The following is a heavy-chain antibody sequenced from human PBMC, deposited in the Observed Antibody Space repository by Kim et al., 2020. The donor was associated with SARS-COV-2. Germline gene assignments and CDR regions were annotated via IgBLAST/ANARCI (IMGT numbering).Heavy chain of an antibody. Sequence: YAQGFTGRFVCSLDTSVSTAYLQISSLKAEDTAVYYCAREVYYGSGSYPPWGQGTLVTVSS. V-gene: IGHV7-4-1*02. CDR3: AREVYYGSGSYPP. J-gene: IGHJ5*02. D-gene: IGHD3-10*01.